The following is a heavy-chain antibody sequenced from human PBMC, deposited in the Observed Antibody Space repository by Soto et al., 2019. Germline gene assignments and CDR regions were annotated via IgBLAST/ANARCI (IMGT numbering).Heavy chain of an antibody. CDR3: AGGYSSADILTGYYKPSDWFDP. CDR1: GITFNTYW. V-gene: IGHV3-7*01. Sequence: GGSLRLSCIESGITFNTYWMIWVRQAPGKGLEYVADIKEDGSEKNYVDSVKGRFTISRDNAKNSLYLQMNSLRAEDTAVFYCAGGYSSADILTGYYKPSDWFDPWGQGT. D-gene: IGHD3-9*01. CDR2: IKEDGSEK. J-gene: IGHJ5*02.